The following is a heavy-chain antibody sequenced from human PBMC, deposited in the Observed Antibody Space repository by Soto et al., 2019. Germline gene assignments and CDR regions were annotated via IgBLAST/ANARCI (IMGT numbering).Heavy chain of an antibody. CDR1: GGSFSGYY. CDR3: ARGPRATGYYRRHWFDP. D-gene: IGHD3-9*01. CDR2: INHSGST. V-gene: IGHV4-34*01. J-gene: IGHJ5*02. Sequence: SETLSLTCAVYGGSFSGYYWSWIRQPPGKGLEWIGEINHSGSTNYNPSLKSRVTISVDTSKNQFSLKLSSVTAADTAVYYCARGPRATGYYRRHWFDPWGQGTLVT.